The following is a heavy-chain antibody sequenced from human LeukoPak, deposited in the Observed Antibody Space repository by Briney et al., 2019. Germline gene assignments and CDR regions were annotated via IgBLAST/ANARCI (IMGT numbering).Heavy chain of an antibody. V-gene: IGHV3-30*18. CDR1: GFTFSSYG. CDR2: ISYDGSDR. Sequence: GRSLRLSCAASGFTFSSYGMHWVRQAPGKGLEWVAVISYDGSDRYSADSVKGRFTISRDNSKNTLYLQMNSLRAEDTAVYYCAKNAHYQGYSYGGFDYWGQGTLVTVSS. J-gene: IGHJ4*02. D-gene: IGHD5-18*01. CDR3: AKNAHYQGYSYGGFDY.